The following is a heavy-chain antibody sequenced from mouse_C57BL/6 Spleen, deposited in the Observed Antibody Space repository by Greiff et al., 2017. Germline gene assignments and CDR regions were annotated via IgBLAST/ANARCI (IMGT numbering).Heavy chain of an antibody. V-gene: IGHV1-22*01. Sequence: VQLQQSGPELVKPGASVKMSCKASGYTFTDYNMHWVKQSHGKSLEWIGYINPNNGGTSYNQKFKGKATLTVNKSSSTAYMELRSLTSEESAVYYCASGSYYDYDESAYWGQGTLVTVSA. CDR3: ASGSYYDYDESAY. CDR2: INPNNGGT. J-gene: IGHJ3*01. CDR1: GYTFTDYN. D-gene: IGHD2-4*01.